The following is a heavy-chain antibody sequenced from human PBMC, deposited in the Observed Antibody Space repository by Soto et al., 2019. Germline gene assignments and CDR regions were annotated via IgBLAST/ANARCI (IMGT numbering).Heavy chain of an antibody. D-gene: IGHD1-1*01. CDR2: ISYDGSNK. Sequence: QVQLVESGGGVVQPGRSLRLSCAASGFTFSTYAMHWVRQAPGKGLEWVAIISYDGSNKYYADSVKGRFTISRDNSKSTLYLQMNSLRAEDTAVYYCARVRALYNSYYYGMDVW. CDR3: ARVRALYNSYYYGMDV. CDR1: GFTFSTYA. J-gene: IGHJ6*01. V-gene: IGHV3-30-3*01.